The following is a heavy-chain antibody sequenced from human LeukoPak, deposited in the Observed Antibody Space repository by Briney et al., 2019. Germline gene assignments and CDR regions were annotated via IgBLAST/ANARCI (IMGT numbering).Heavy chain of an antibody. V-gene: IGHV3-7*01. CDR1: GFTFSSYW. CDR3: ARANGYSSSWYFDY. D-gene: IGHD6-13*01. J-gene: IGHJ4*02. Sequence: GGSLRLSCAASGFTFSSYWMSWVRQAPGKGLEWVANIKQDGSEKYYVDSVKGRFTISGDNAKNSLYLQMNSLRAVDTAVYYCARANGYSSSWYFDYWGQGTLVTVSS. CDR2: IKQDGSEK.